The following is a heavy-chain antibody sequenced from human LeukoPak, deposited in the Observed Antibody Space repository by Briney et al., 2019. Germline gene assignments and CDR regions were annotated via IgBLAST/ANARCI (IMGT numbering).Heavy chain of an antibody. Sequence: GGSLRLSCAASGFTFSSYSMNWVRQAPGKGLEWVSYISSSSSTIYYADSVKGRFTISRDNAKNSPYLQMNSLRDGDTAVYYCARDLPAYYYDSSGYPLDYWGQGTLVTVSS. CDR2: ISSSSSTI. J-gene: IGHJ4*02. D-gene: IGHD3-22*01. CDR3: ARDLPAYYYDSSGYPLDY. V-gene: IGHV3-48*02. CDR1: GFTFSSYS.